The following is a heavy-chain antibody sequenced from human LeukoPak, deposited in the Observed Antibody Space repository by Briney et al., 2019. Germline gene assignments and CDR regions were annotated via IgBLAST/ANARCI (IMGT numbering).Heavy chain of an antibody. J-gene: IGHJ4*02. CDR2: ISWDGDDI. Sequence: GGSLRLSCTASGFTFNDYAMHWVRQAPGKGLEWVSGISWDGDDIAYADSVKGRVTISRDNAKNSLYLEMNTLRTEDTAFYYCVKDGDTSGYRRGLCDYWGQGTLVTVSS. CDR1: GFTFNDYA. V-gene: IGHV3-9*01. D-gene: IGHD3-22*01. CDR3: VKDGDTSGYRRGLCDY.